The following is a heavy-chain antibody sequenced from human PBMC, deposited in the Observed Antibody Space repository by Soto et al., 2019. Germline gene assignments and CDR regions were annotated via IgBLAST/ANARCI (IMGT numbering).Heavy chain of an antibody. J-gene: IGHJ4*02. CDR1: GFTFSSYA. CDR3: AEGDIWTGSRQGWDY. D-gene: IGHD3-9*01. CDR2: IDGSGAGT. Sequence: EVQLLESGGGLVQPGGSLRLSCVASGFTFSSYAMSWVRQAPGRGLECVSSIDGSGAGTYYSDSVRGRFTISRDNSKNTLDLQMDSRRAEDTAVYYCAEGDIWTGSRQGWDYWGQGTLVTVSS. V-gene: IGHV3-23*01.